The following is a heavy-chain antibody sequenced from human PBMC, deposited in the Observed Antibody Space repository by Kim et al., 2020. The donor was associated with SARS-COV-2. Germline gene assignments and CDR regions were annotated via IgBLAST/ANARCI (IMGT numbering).Heavy chain of an antibody. CDR1: GLSVSRYY. Sequence: GGSLRLSCAASGLSVSRYYMSWVRQAPGKWLEWVSLIYSGGATYYADSVKGRFTISRDNSKNTLFLQMNSLRAGDTAIYYCASGFSYEFWGQGTLVTVSS. CDR3: ASGFSYEF. J-gene: IGHJ4*02. CDR2: IYSGGAT. V-gene: IGHV3-53*01. D-gene: IGHD5-18*01.